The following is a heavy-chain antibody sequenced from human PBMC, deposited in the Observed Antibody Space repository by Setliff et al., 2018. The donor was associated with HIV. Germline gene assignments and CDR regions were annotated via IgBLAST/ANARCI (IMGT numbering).Heavy chain of an antibody. D-gene: IGHD3-22*01. CDR3: ARGGGGYYYIGAFDL. CDR2: INPNSGGA. J-gene: IGHJ3*01. Sequence: ASVKVSCKASGYIFTDYYMHWVRQAPGQELGWMGRINPNSGGANYAQKFQGRVTMTRDTSISTAYTELSSLRSEDTATYYCARGGGGYYYIGAFDLWGQGTVVTVSS. V-gene: IGHV1-2*06. CDR1: GYIFTDYY.